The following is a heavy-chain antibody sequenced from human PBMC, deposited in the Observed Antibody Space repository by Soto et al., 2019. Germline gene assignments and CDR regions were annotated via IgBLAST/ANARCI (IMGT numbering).Heavy chain of an antibody. J-gene: IGHJ4*02. CDR2: ISAYNGNT. D-gene: IGHD3-16*01. Sequence: QVQLVQSGAEVKKPGASVKVSCKASGYTFTSYGISWVRQAPGQGLEWMGWISAYNGNTNYAQKLQGRVTMTTDTSTSTADMEPRSLRADDTAVYYCARDLGLLMGSRSPGAPFDYWGQGTLVTVSS. CDR3: ARDLGLLMGSRSPGAPFDY. CDR1: GYTFTSYG. V-gene: IGHV1-18*01.